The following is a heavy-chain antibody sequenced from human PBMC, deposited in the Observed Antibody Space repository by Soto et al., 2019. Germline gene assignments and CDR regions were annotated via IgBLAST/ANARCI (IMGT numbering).Heavy chain of an antibody. Sequence: SVKVSCKASGGTFSSYTMSWVRQAPGQGLEWMGGIIPIFGTTTYAHKFQVRVTITADESTSTVYMELSSLRGEDTAVYYCARGALNTLDYYYGMDVWGQGTTVTVSS. D-gene: IGHD2-15*01. V-gene: IGHV1-69*13. CDR3: ARGALNTLDYYYGMDV. J-gene: IGHJ6*02. CDR1: GGTFSSYT. CDR2: IIPIFGTT.